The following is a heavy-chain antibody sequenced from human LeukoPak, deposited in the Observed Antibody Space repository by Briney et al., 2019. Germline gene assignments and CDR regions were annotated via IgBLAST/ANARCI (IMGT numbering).Heavy chain of an antibody. CDR3: ARGRRARYCSGGSCYSTLEYFQH. Sequence: SETLSLTCAVYGGSFSGYYWSWIRQPPGKGLEWIGEINHSGGTNYNPSLKSRVTISVDTSKNQFSLKLSSVTAADTAVYYCARGRRARYCSGGSCYSTLEYFQHWGQGTLVTVSS. CDR2: INHSGGT. J-gene: IGHJ1*01. D-gene: IGHD2-15*01. V-gene: IGHV4-34*01. CDR1: GGSFSGYY.